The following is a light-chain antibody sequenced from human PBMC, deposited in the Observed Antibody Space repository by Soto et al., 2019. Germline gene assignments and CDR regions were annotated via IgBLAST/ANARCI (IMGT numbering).Light chain of an antibody. Sequence: DIPMTQSPSTLSASVGDIVTITCRARQSISSWLAWYQQKPGKAPKLLIYDASSLESGVPSRFSGSGSGTEVTLTISSLQHDDFATYYCQQYNSYSATFGQGTKVEIK. J-gene: IGKJ1*01. V-gene: IGKV1-5*01. CDR2: DAS. CDR1: QSISSW. CDR3: QQYNSYSAT.